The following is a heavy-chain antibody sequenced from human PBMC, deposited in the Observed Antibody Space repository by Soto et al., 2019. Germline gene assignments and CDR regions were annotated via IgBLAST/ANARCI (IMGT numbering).Heavy chain of an antibody. J-gene: IGHJ4*02. V-gene: IGHV3-48*02. CDR2: SSSSSSNI. D-gene: IGHD6-13*01. CDR1: GFTFGSYS. CDR3: ARDVRAYSRTWYGSEY. Sequence: EVQLVESGGGLVQPGGSLRLSCAGSGFTFGSYSMNWVRQAPGKGLEWLSYSSSSSSNIYYVDSVKGRFSISRDNDKNSLYLQMNSLRDEDSAVYYCARDVRAYSRTWYGSEYGGQGTLVTVS.